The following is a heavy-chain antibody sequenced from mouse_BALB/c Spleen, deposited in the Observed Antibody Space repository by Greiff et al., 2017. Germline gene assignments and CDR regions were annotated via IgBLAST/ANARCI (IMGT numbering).Heavy chain of an antibody. J-gene: IGHJ4*01. CDR1: GFTFSDYY. CDR2: ISAGGSYT. CDR3: ARDRYGNYEGAMDY. Sequence: EVQLVESGGGLVKPGGSLTLSCAASGFTFSDYYMYWVRQTPEKRLEWVATISAGGSYTYYPDSVKGRFTISRDNAKNNLYLQMSSLKSEDTAMYYCARDRYGNYEGAMDYWGQGTSVTVSS. V-gene: IGHV5-4*02. D-gene: IGHD2-10*02.